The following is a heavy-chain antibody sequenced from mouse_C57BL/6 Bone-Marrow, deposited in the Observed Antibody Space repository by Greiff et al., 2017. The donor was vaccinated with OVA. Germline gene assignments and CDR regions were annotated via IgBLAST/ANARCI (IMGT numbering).Heavy chain of an antibody. D-gene: IGHD1-1*01. V-gene: IGHV7-3*01. J-gene: IGHJ2*01. Sequence: EVKLVESGGGLVQPGGSLSLSCAASGFTFTDYYMSWVPQPPGKALEWLGFIRNKANGYTTEYSASVKGRFTISRDNSQSILYRQMNALRAEERATYYCARYKCSSPLDYWGKGTTLTVSS. CDR2: IRNKANGYTT. CDR3: ARYKCSSPLDY. CDR1: GFTFTDYY.